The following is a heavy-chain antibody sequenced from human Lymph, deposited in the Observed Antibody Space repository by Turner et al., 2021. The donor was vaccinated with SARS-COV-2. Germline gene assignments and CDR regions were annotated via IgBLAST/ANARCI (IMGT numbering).Heavy chain of an antibody. D-gene: IGHD3-22*01. CDR3: ARERYDSSGSESYYFDY. J-gene: IGHJ4*02. CDR2: ISSSSSYI. CDR1: GSTFSSNT. Sequence: EVQLMVSGGGPVKPGGSLRLSCAASGSTFSSNTMNWVRQAPGKELAWVSYISSSSSYIYYADSVKGRFTISRDNAKNSLYLQMNSLRAENTAVYYCARERYDSSGSESYYFDYWGQGTLFTFSS. V-gene: IGHV3-21*01.